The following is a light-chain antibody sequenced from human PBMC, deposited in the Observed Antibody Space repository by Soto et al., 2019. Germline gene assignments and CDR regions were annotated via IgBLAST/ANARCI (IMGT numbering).Light chain of an antibody. CDR1: QTVRNNY. V-gene: IGKV3-20*01. CDR2: DAS. CDR3: HQYGSSPLT. J-gene: IGKJ4*01. Sequence: EIVLTQSPGTLSLSPGERATLSCRASQTVRNNYLAWYQQKPGQAPRLLIYDASSRATGIPDRSSGGGSGTDFSLTISRLETEDFSVYYCHQYGSSPLTFGGGTKVDIK.